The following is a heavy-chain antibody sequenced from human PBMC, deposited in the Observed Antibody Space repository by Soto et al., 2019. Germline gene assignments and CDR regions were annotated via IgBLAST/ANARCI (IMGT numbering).Heavy chain of an antibody. V-gene: IGHV3-13*01. CDR1: GFTFSSYD. Sequence: LRLSCAASGFTFSSYDMHWVRQATGKGLEWVSAIGTAGDTYYPGSVKGRFTISRENAKNSLYLQMNSLRAGDTAVYYCARVAGGTGGWYFDLWGRGTLVTVSS. J-gene: IGHJ2*01. CDR3: ARVAGGTGGWYFDL. D-gene: IGHD3-16*01. CDR2: IGTAGDT.